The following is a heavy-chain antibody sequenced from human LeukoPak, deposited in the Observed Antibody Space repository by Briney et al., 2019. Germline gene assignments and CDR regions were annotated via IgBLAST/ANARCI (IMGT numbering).Heavy chain of an antibody. Sequence: SETLSLTCTVSGGSISSYYWSWIRQPPGKGLEWVGYIYYSGSTNYNPSLKSRATISVDTPKNQFSLKLSSVTAADTAVYYCARVYSSSSNDMDVWGKGTTVTVSS. V-gene: IGHV4-59*01. CDR2: IYYSGST. CDR1: GGSISSYY. CDR3: ARVYSSSSNDMDV. J-gene: IGHJ6*03. D-gene: IGHD6-6*01.